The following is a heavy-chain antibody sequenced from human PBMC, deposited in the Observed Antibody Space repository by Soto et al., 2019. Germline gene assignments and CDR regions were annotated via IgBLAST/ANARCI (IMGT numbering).Heavy chain of an antibody. CDR3: ATMSHYYDSSGYYNWFDP. V-gene: IGHV1-24*01. CDR1: GYTLTELS. CDR2: FDPEDGET. D-gene: IGHD3-22*01. Sequence: ASVKVSCKVSGYTLTELSMHWVRQAPGKGLEWMGGFDPEDGETIYAQKFQGRVTMTEDTSTDTAYMELSSLRSEDTAVYYCATMSHYYDSSGYYNWFDPWGQGTLVTVS. J-gene: IGHJ5*02.